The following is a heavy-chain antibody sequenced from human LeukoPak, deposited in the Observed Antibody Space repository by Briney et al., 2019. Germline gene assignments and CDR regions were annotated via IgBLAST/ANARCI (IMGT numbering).Heavy chain of an antibody. V-gene: IGHV3-66*01. CDR3: ASDPTSNDAFDI. CDR1: GFTVSSSF. J-gene: IGHJ3*02. CDR2: IYSRGMT. Sequence: GGSLRLSCAASGFTVSSSFMTWVRQAPGKGLEWVSVIYSRGMTFYADSVKGRFTISRENSKNTLYLQMNSLRAEDTAVYYCASDPTSNDAFDIWGQGTMVTVSS.